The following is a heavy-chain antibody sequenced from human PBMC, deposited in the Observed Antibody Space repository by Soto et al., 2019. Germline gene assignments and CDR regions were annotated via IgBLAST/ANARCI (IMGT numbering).Heavy chain of an antibody. CDR1: DGSISSSSYY. D-gene: IGHD6-19*01. CDR3: ARHLYSSGWYYFDY. Sequence: SETLSLTCTVSDGSISSSSYYWGWIRQPPGKGLEWIGSIYYSGSTYYNPSLKSRVTISVDTSKNQFSLKLSSVTAADTAVYYCARHLYSSGWYYFDYWGQGTLVTVS. V-gene: IGHV4-39*01. J-gene: IGHJ4*02. CDR2: IYYSGST.